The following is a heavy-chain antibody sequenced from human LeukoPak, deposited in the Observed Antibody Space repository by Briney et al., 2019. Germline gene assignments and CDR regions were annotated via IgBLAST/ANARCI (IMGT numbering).Heavy chain of an antibody. CDR1: GFTFSSYA. CDR2: ISGSGGST. CDR3: AKGRITMVRGVADY. D-gene: IGHD3-10*01. V-gene: IGHV3-23*01. Sequence: GGSLRLSWAASGFTFSSYAMSWVRQAPGKGLEWVSAISGSGGSTYYADSVKGRFTISRANSKNTLYLQMNSLRAEDTAVYYCAKGRITMVRGVADYWGQGTLVTVSS. J-gene: IGHJ4*02.